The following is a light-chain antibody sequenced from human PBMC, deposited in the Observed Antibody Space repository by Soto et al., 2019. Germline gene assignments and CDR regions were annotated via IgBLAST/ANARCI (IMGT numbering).Light chain of an antibody. J-gene: IGLJ2*01. CDR1: SNDIGGYNY. V-gene: IGLV2-14*03. CDR2: DVS. CDR3: SSYGASSTL. Sequence: QSALTQPASVSGSPGQSITIPCTGTSNDIGGYNYVPWYQQHPGKVPKLMIFDVSYRPSGISDRFSGSKSGNTAALTITGLQPEDEADYYCSSYGASSTLFGGGTKLTVL.